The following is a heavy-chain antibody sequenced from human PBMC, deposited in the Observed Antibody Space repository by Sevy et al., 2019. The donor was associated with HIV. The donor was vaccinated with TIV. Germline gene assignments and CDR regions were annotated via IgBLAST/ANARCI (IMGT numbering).Heavy chain of an antibody. CDR1: GFTFSVYS. CDR2: ISGSGGST. V-gene: IGHV3-23*01. J-gene: IGHJ4*02. CDR3: AKGLAVAAGNDY. Sequence: GGSLRLSCAASGFTFSVYSMNWVRQAPGKGLEWVSAISGSGGSTYYADSVKGRFTISRDNSKNTLYLQMNSLRAEDTAVYYCAKGLAVAAGNDYWGQGTLVTVSS. D-gene: IGHD6-19*01.